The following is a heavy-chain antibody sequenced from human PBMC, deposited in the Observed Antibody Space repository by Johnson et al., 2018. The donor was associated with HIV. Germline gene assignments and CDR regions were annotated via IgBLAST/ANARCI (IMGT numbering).Heavy chain of an antibody. CDR2: ISYVGTTE. CDR3: ARVEPIRRAIDAFDI. CDR1: GFTFSNSA. V-gene: IGHV3-30*04. Sequence: QVQLVESGGGVVQPGRSLRLSCAASGFTFSNSAMHWVRQAPGKGLEWVAVISYVGTTEYYADSVKGRFTISRDNSKNTLYLQMNSLRAEDTAVYYCARVEPIRRAIDAFDIWGQGTMVTVSS. J-gene: IGHJ3*02.